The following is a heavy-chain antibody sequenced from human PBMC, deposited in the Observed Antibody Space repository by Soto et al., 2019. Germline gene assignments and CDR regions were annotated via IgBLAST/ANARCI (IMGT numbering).Heavy chain of an antibody. D-gene: IGHD5-18*01. CDR2: ISGSGSST. V-gene: IGHV3-64*04. J-gene: IGHJ4*02. Sequence: GGSLRLSCSGSGFIFSIYAIHWVRQAPGKGLEYVSAISGSGSSTYYADSVKGRFTISRDNSKNTLYLQMNSLRAEDTAVYYCARDPGSSYGPPDYWGQGTLVTVSS. CDR3: ARDPGSSYGPPDY. CDR1: GFIFSIYA.